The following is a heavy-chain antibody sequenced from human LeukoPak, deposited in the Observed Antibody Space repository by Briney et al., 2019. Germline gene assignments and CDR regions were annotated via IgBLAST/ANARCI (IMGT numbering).Heavy chain of an antibody. V-gene: IGHV3-21*06. CDR2: ISGSGNYI. Sequence: PGGSLRLSCAASEVTFSTYTMTWVRQAPGKGLEWVSSISGSGNYIYYADSLKGRFTIPRDNANNLLFLQMSSLRAEDTAVYFRAGLRRAYYYYMDVWGKGTTVTVSS. CDR1: EVTFSTYT. J-gene: IGHJ6*03. CDR3: AGLRRAYYYYMDV.